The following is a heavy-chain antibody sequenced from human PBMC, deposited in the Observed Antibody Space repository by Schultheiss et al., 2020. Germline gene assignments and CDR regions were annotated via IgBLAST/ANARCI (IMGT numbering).Heavy chain of an antibody. J-gene: IGHJ5*02. Sequence: SETLSLTCTVSGGSISSGGYYWSWIRQHPGKGLEWIGYIYYSGSTYYNPSLKSRVTISADTSKNQFSLKLSSVTAADTAVYYCARTEGREYQLPPSGWFDPWGQGTLVTVSS. CDR1: GGSISSGGYY. V-gene: IGHV4-61*08. CDR3: ARTEGREYQLPPSGWFDP. D-gene: IGHD2-2*01. CDR2: IYYSGST.